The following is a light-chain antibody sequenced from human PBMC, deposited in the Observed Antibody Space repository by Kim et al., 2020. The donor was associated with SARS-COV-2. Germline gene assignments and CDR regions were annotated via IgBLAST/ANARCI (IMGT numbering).Light chain of an antibody. CDR2: RNS. J-gene: IGLJ3*02. CDR3: AAWDDSLSAWV. CDR1: STNIVSNF. Sequence: GQRVTISCPGSSTNIVSNFVSWHQHLPGTAPKLLIYRNSQRPSGVPDRFSGSKSGTSASLAISGLRSEDEADYYCAAWDDSLSAWVLGGGTKLTVL. V-gene: IGLV1-47*01.